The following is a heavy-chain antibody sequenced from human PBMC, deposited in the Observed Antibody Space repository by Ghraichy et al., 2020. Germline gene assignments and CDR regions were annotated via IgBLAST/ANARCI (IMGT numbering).Heavy chain of an antibody. CDR1: GFTFSSYA. D-gene: IGHD6-19*01. J-gene: IGHJ4*02. CDR3: AKGTGIAVAASDY. V-gene: IGHV3-23*01. CDR2: ISGSGGST. Sequence: GESLNISCAASGFTFSSYAMSWVRQAPGKGLEWVSAISGSGGSTYYADSVKGRFTISRDNSKNTLYLQMNSLRAEDTAVYYCAKGTGIAVAASDYWGQGTLVSVSS.